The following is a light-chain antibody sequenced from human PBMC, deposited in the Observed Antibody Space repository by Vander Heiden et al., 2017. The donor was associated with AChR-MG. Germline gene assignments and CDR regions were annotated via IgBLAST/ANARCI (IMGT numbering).Light chain of an antibody. CDR3: QVWDSSSDHPDVV. CDR1: NIGNKS. J-gene: IGLJ2*01. CDR2: DDS. V-gene: IGLV3-21*02. Sequence: SYVLTHPPSVSVAPGQTARLACGGNNIGNKSVYWYQQRPGQAPVVVVYDDSDRPSGIPERFSGSNSGNTATLTISRVEAGDEADYYCQVWDSSSDHPDVVFGGGTKLTVL.